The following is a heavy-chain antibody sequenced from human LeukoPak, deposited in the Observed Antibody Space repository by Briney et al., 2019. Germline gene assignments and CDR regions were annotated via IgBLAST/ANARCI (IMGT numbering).Heavy chain of an antibody. V-gene: IGHV3-48*04. CDR1: GFTFSSYS. CDR3: AIRKQQVVPPRAYPYYYGMDV. Sequence: PGGSLRLSCAASGFTFSSYSMNWVRQAPGKGLEWVSYISSSSSTIYYADSVKGRFTISRDNAKNSLYLLMISLRAEDTAVYYCAIRKQQVVPPRAYPYYYGMDVWGQGTTVTVSS. J-gene: IGHJ6*02. D-gene: IGHD6-13*01. CDR2: ISSSSSTI.